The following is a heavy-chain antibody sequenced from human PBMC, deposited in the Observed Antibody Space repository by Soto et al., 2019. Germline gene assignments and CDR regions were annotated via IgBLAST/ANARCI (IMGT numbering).Heavy chain of an antibody. Sequence: EVQLLESGGGSVQPGGSLRLSCAASGFTFVTYDMTWVRQAPGKGLEWVSVSRGSDGSTYYADSVKGRFTISRANSKNTLYLQMNSLRVDDTAIYYCVKGNWGDYWGQGTLVTVSS. V-gene: IGHV3-23*01. J-gene: IGHJ4*02. CDR2: SRGSDGST. CDR3: VKGNWGDY. CDR1: GFTFVTYD. D-gene: IGHD7-27*01.